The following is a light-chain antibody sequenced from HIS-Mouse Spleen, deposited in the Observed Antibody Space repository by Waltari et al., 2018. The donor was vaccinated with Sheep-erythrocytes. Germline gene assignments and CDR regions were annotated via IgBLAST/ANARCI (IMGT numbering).Light chain of an antibody. CDR2: EVS. Sequence: QSALTQPPSASGSPGQSVTISCTGTSSAVGGHTYVSWYQQHPGKAPKLMIYEVSKRPSGVPDRFSGSKSGNTASLGITGLQTGDEADYYCGTWDSSLRSRQGVFGGGTKLTVL. CDR1: SSAVGGHTY. V-gene: IGLV2-8*01. J-gene: IGLJ3*02. CDR3: GTWDSSLRSRQGV.